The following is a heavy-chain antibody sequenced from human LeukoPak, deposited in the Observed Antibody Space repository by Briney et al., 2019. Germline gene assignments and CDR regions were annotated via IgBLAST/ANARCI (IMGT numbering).Heavy chain of an antibody. CDR3: ARVPDWTYAADY. J-gene: IGHJ4*02. CDR2: IKGSIT. Sequence: PSETLSLTCTVSGGSISSDRFYWTWVRQPAGKGLEWIGRIKGSITNYNPSLKSRVNISVDTSTNQFSLKLNSLTAADTAVYYCARVPDWTYAADYWGPGTLVTVSS. V-gene: IGHV4-61*02. CDR1: GGSISSDRFY. D-gene: IGHD3/OR15-3a*01.